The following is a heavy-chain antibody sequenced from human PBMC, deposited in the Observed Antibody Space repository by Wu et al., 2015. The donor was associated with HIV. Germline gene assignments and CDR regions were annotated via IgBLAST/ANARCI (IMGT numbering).Heavy chain of an antibody. CDR3: ARCLGGKMYQLLFEDYYYYMDVV. D-gene: IGHD2-2*01. CDR1: GGTFSSYA. Sequence: QVQLVQSGAEVKKPGSSVKVSCKASGGTFSSYAISWVRQAPGQGLEWMGGIIPIFGTANYAQKFQGRVTITTDESTSTAYMELSSLRSEDTAVYYCARCLGGKMYQLLFEDYYYYMDVVGAKGTTGHRLL. J-gene: IGHJ6*03. CDR2: IIPIFGTA. V-gene: IGHV1-69*05.